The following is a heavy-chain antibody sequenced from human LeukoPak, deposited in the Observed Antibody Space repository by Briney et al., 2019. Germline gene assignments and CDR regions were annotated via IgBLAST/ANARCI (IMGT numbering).Heavy chain of an antibody. Sequence: GGSLRLSCAASGFTSSSYNMNWVRQAPGKGPEWVSYISSSSNTIYYANSVKGRFTISRDNAKNSLYLQMNSLRTEDTAVYYCARVHTSGHGCDYWGQGTLVTVSS. CDR1: GFTSSSYN. CDR2: ISSSSNTI. J-gene: IGHJ4*02. CDR3: ARVHTSGHGCDY. D-gene: IGHD6-19*01. V-gene: IGHV3-48*04.